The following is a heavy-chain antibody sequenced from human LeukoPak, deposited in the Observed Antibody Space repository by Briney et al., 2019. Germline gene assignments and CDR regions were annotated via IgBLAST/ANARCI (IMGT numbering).Heavy chain of an antibody. J-gene: IGHJ4*02. V-gene: IGHV4-31*03. CDR2: IYYSGST. CDR3: ARGFGYSYGTPFFPDIY. D-gene: IGHD5-18*01. CDR1: GGSISSGGYY. Sequence: SETLSLTCTVSGGSISSGGYYWSWIRQHPGKGLEWIGYIYYSGSTCYNPSLKSRVTISVDTSKNQFSLKLSSVTAADTAVYYCARGFGYSYGTPFFPDIYWGQGTLVTVSS.